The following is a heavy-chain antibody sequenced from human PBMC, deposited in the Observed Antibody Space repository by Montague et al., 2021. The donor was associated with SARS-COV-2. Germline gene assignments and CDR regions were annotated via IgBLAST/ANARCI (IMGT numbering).Heavy chain of an antibody. CDR1: GGSITGYY. Sequence: SETLSLTCTVSGGSITGYYWSWLRQSPGKGPEWIAYIYDGGAVNYNPSLGSRVTISTDTSKNQLSLKVNSVTAADTAVYYCVRDHPYGGPRGAYDIWGQGTVVTVSS. CDR3: VRDHPYGGPRGAYDI. V-gene: IGHV4-59*01. CDR2: IYDGGAV. D-gene: IGHD4-23*01. J-gene: IGHJ3*02.